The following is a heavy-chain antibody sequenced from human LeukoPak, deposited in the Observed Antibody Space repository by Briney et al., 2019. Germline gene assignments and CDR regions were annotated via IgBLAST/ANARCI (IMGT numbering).Heavy chain of an antibody. CDR2: INAGNGNT. J-gene: IGHJ4*02. V-gene: IGHV1-3*01. Sequence: ASVKVSCKASGYTFTSYAMHWVRQAPGQRLEWMGWINAGNGNTKYSQKFQGRVTITRDTSASTAYMELSSLRSEDTAVYHCATLEAFDSSGYYYSDYWGQGTLVTVSS. CDR3: ATLEAFDSSGYYYSDY. D-gene: IGHD3-22*01. CDR1: GYTFTSYA.